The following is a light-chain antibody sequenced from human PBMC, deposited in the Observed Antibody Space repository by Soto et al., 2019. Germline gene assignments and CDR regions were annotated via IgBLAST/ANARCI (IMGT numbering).Light chain of an antibody. CDR1: QSDSSSY. CDR2: GAS. J-gene: IGKJ1*01. Sequence: ELVVTQSPGTLSLSPGERATLSCRASQSDSSSYLAWYQQKPGQPPRLLIYGASSRATGIPDRFSGSGSGTDFTLTIARLEPGDFAVYYCQQYGNSPQTFGQGTKVDIK. V-gene: IGKV3-20*01. CDR3: QQYGNSPQT.